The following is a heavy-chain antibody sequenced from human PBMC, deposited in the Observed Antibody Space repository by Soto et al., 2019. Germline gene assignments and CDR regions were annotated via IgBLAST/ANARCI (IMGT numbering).Heavy chain of an antibody. D-gene: IGHD2-2*01. CDR3: ARIVGCYGYPCYYCGMDV. J-gene: IGHJ6*02. V-gene: IGHV2-70*01. CDR1: GFSLSTSGIR. Sequence: SGPTLVNHTHTLTLTCTFSGFSLSTSGIRVSWIRQPPGKALEWLALIDWDDDKYYSTSLKTRLTISKDTSKNQVVLTMTNMDPVDTATYYCARIVGCYGYPCYYCGMDVWCPGPTGTV. CDR2: IDWDDDK.